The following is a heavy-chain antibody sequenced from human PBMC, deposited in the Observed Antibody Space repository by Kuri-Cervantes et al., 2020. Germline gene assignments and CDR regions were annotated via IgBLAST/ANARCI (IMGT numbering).Heavy chain of an antibody. D-gene: IGHD6-19*01. CDR2: TYYRSKWYN. CDR3: GRAGGSGWYGNFFDP. Sequence: SQTLSLTCAISGDSVSSNSAAWNWIRQSPSRGLEWLGRTYYRSKWYNDYAVSLKNRITINPDTSKNQFSLQLNSVTPEDTAVYYCGRAGGSGWYGNFFDPWGQGTLVTVSS. CDR1: GDSVSSNSAA. J-gene: IGHJ5*02. V-gene: IGHV6-1*01.